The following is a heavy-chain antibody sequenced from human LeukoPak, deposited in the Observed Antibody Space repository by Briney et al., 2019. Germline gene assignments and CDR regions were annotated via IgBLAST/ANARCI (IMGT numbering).Heavy chain of an antibody. CDR3: ARVSPWDYDFWSGHFDY. V-gene: IGHV4-31*03. Sequence: SETLSLTCTVSGGSISSGGYYWSWIRQHPGKGLEWIGYMYYSGSTYYNPSLKSRVTISVDRSKNQFSLKLSSVTAADTAVYYCARVSPWDYDFWSGHFDYWGQGTLVTVSS. J-gene: IGHJ4*02. CDR1: GGSISSGGYY. CDR2: MYYSGST. D-gene: IGHD3-3*01.